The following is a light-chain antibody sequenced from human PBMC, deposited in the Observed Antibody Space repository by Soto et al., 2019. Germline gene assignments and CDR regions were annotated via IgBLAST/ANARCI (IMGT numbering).Light chain of an antibody. Sequence: DIVMTQSPLSLPVTPGEPASISCRSSQSLLHSNGYNYLDWYLQKPGQSPQLLIYLGSNRASGVPDRFRGSGSGTDFTLKISRVEAEDVGVYYCMQALQTPFTFGPGTKVAIK. V-gene: IGKV2-28*01. CDR3: MQALQTPFT. CDR2: LGS. CDR1: QSLLHSNGYNY. J-gene: IGKJ3*01.